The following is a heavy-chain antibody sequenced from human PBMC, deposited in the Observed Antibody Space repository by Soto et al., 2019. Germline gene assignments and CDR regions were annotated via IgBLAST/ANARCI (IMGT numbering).Heavy chain of an antibody. CDR3: TRVGYCSSTSCYVGYYYGMDV. Sequence: GGSLRLSCTASGFTFGDYAMSWFRQAPGKGLEWVGFIRSKAYGGTTEYAASVKGRFTISRDDSKSIAYLQMNSLKTEDTAVYYCTRVGYCSSTSCYVGYYYGMDVWGQGTTVTVSS. CDR1: GFTFGDYA. CDR2: IRSKAYGGTT. V-gene: IGHV3-49*03. D-gene: IGHD2-2*01. J-gene: IGHJ6*02.